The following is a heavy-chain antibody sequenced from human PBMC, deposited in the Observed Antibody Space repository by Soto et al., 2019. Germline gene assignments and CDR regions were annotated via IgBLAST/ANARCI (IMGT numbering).Heavy chain of an antibody. Sequence: QVQLVESGGGVVQPGRSLRLSCAASGFTFSSYGMHWVRQAPGKGLEWVAVIWYDGSNKYYADSVKGRFTISRDNSKTTLYLQMNSLRAEDTAVYYCARQAVVIALDYWGQGTLVTVSS. CDR3: ARQAVVIALDY. CDR1: GFTFSSYG. V-gene: IGHV3-33*01. CDR2: IWYDGSNK. J-gene: IGHJ4*02. D-gene: IGHD3-22*01.